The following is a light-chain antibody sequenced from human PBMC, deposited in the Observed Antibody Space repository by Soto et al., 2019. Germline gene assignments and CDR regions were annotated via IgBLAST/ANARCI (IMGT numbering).Light chain of an antibody. V-gene: IGLV2-14*01. CDR1: SSDVGGYNY. J-gene: IGLJ1*01. CDR3: CSYTTSNTRQIV. CDR2: DVS. Sequence: QSALTQPASESGSPGQSITISCTGTSSDVGGYNYVSWYQQHPGKAPKFMIYDVSNRPSGVSNRFSGSKSGNTASLTISGVQAEDEADYYCCSYTTSNTRQIVFGTGTKVTVL.